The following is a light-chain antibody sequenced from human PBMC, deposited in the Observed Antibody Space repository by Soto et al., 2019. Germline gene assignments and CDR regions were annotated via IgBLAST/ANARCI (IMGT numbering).Light chain of an antibody. V-gene: IGLV1-40*01. CDR3: QSFDKYLSAFV. CDR1: SSDIGAGYR. Sequence: QSVLTQPPSVSGAPGERVTISCTGSSSDIGAGYRVRWYQQVPGTAPKLLIYDNTNRPSGVSVRFSGSKSGTSASLAISGLQAEDEADYYCQSFDKYLSAFVFGGGTQLTVL. J-gene: IGLJ2*01. CDR2: DNT.